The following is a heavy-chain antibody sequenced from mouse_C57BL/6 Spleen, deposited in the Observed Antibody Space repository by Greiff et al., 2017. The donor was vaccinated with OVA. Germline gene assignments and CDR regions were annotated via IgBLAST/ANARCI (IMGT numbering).Heavy chain of an antibody. CDR1: GYTFTSYW. CDR3: ARGGGYYYGSSRGLFAY. D-gene: IGHD1-1*01. Sequence: QVHVKQPGAELVMPGASVKLSCKASGYTFTSYWMHWVKQRPGQGLEWIGEIDPSDSYTNYNQKFKGKSTLTVDKSSSTAYMQLSSLTSEDSAVYYCARGGGYYYGSSRGLFAYWGQGTLVTVSA. CDR2: IDPSDSYT. J-gene: IGHJ3*01. V-gene: IGHV1-69*01.